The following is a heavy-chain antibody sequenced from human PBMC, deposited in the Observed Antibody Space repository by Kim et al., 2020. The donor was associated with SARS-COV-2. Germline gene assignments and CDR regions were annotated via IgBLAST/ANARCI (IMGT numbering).Heavy chain of an antibody. CDR1: KFTFAHYA. CDR3: ARDIHYYVSGSYNKAFDV. Sequence: GGSLRLSCAASKFTFAHYAMHWVRQAPGKGLEWVSAISWNNDVLDYADSVKGRFTISRDNAKNSLYLQMDSLRPEDTALYYCARDIHYYVSGSYNKAFDVGGQGTVVTLSS. J-gene: IGHJ3*01. D-gene: IGHD3-10*01. V-gene: IGHV3-9*01. CDR2: ISWNNDVL.